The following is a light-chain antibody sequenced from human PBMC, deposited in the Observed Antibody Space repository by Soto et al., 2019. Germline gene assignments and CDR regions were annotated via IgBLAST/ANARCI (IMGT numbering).Light chain of an antibody. CDR3: TSYTTSGNYF. Sequence: QSALTQPASVSGSPGQSIAISCTGTSSDVGGYNYVSWYQQHPGKAPKLMIYDVSNRPSGVSNRFSGSKSGNTASLTISGLQAEDDADYYCTSYTTSGNYFFGTGTKLTVL. V-gene: IGLV2-14*01. J-gene: IGLJ1*01. CDR1: SSDVGGYNY. CDR2: DVS.